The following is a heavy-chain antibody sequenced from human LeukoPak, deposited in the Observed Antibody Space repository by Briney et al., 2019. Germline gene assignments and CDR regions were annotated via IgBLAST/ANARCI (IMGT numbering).Heavy chain of an antibody. CDR3: AKDFPLPYCGGDWPGSGMDV. D-gene: IGHD2-21*02. Sequence: SGGSLRLSCAASGFTFSSYGMHWVRQAPGKGLEWVAVISYDGSNKYYADSVKGRFTISRDNSKNTLYLQMNSLRAEDTAVYYCAKDFPLPYCGGDWPGSGMDVWGQGTTVTVSS. J-gene: IGHJ6*02. CDR1: GFTFSSYG. V-gene: IGHV3-30*18. CDR2: ISYDGSNK.